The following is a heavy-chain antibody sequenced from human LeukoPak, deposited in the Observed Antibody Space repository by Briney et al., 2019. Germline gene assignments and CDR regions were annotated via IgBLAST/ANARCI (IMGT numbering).Heavy chain of an antibody. V-gene: IGHV3-48*02. CDR1: GFTFSSFS. CDR3: ARTYPNYYDSSGYYYGAFDI. Sequence: GGSLRLSCAASGFTFSSFSMNWVRQAPGEGLEWISYISGSSSTIYYADSVKGRFTVSRDNAKNSLYLQMNSLRDEDTAVYYCARTYPNYYDSSGYYYGAFDIWGQGTVVTVSS. CDR2: ISGSSSTI. J-gene: IGHJ3*02. D-gene: IGHD3-22*01.